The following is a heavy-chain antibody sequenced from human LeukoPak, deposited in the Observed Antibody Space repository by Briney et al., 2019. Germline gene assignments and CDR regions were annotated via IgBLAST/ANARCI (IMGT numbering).Heavy chain of an antibody. CDR1: GFTFSSYS. Sequence: GGSLRLSCAASGFTFSSYSMNWVRQAPGKGLEWVSSISSSSSYIYYADSVKGRFTISRDNAKNSLYLQMNSLRAEDTAVHYCASVPTVTSRLWGQGTLVTVSS. V-gene: IGHV3-21*01. CDR2: ISSSSSYI. J-gene: IGHJ4*02. D-gene: IGHD4-17*01. CDR3: ASVPTVTSRL.